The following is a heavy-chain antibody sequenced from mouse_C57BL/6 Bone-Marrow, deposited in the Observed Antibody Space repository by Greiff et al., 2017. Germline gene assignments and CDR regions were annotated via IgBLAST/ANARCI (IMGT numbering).Heavy chain of an antibody. V-gene: IGHV1-72*01. Sequence: QVHVKQSGAELVKPGASVKLSCKASGYTFTSYWMHWVKQRPGRGLEWIGRIDPNSGGTKYNEKFKSKATLTVDKPSSTAYMQLSSLTSEDSAVYYCAPVITPYWYFDVWGTGTTVTVSS. J-gene: IGHJ1*03. CDR1: GYTFTSYW. CDR2: IDPNSGGT. CDR3: APVITPYWYFDV. D-gene: IGHD1-1*01.